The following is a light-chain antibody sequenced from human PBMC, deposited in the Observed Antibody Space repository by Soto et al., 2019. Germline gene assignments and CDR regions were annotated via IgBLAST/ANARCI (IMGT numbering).Light chain of an antibody. CDR1: SSNIGTYS. CDR3: AAWDDRLSGWV. V-gene: IGLV1-47*01. J-gene: IGLJ3*02. CDR2: GNT. Sequence: QSVLTQPPSASGTPGQRVTISCSGSSSNIGTYSVYWFQHLPGTAPKLLIHGNTQRPSGVPDRFSGSKSATSASLAISGLRSEHEADYYCAAWDDRLSGWVFGGGTKLTVL.